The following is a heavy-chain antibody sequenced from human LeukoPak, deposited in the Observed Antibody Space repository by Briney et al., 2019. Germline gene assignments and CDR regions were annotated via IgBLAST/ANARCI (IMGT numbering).Heavy chain of an antibody. D-gene: IGHD4-17*01. CDR2: ISSSSSTI. J-gene: IGHJ3*02. Sequence: GGSLRLSCAASGFTFSSYSMNWVRQAPGKGLEWVSYISSSSSTIYYADSVKGRFTISRDNSKNTLYLQMNSLRAEDTAVYYCARIDYGDYDEYEAFDIWGQGTMVTVSS. CDR3: ARIDYGDYDEYEAFDI. V-gene: IGHV3-48*01. CDR1: GFTFSSYS.